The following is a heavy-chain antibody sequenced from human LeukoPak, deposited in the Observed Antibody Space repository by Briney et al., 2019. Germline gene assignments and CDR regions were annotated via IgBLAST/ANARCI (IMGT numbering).Heavy chain of an antibody. Sequence: SETLSLTCTVSGGSISSSSYYWGWIRQPPGKGLEWIGYIHYSGSTTYNPSLKSRVTISVDTSKNQFSLKLSSVTAADTAVYYCATGSGYYSLDYWGQGTLVTVSS. D-gene: IGHD3-22*01. V-gene: IGHV4-61*05. CDR2: IHYSGST. CDR3: ATGSGYYSLDY. CDR1: GGSISSSSYY. J-gene: IGHJ4*02.